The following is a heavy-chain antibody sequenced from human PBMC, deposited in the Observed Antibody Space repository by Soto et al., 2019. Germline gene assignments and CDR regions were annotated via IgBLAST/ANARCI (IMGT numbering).Heavy chain of an antibody. J-gene: IGHJ3*02. Sequence: DVQLVESGGGLIQPGGSLRLSCVASGLTVSGRKYIAWVRQARGKGPGGVTVVYDVGGTYYADSVRGRFTISTDSSRTTVYLQMRDLRPEDTALHFCATWHLREHAYDIWGQGTMVTVSS. CDR2: VYDVGGT. V-gene: IGHV3-53*01. CDR1: GLTVSGRKY. D-gene: IGHD5-12*01. CDR3: ATWHLREHAYDI.